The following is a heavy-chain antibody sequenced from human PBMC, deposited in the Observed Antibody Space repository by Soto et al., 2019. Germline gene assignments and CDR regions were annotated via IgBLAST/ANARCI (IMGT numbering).Heavy chain of an antibody. CDR2: INQSGST. V-gene: IGHV4-34*01. J-gene: IGHJ4*02. CDR3: MRGSHVDGDYLFDF. CDR1: GGSLSGHF. D-gene: IGHD4-17*01. Sequence: QVQLQQWGAGLTKPSETLSLTCAAYGGSLSGHFWTWIRQPPGKGLEWIGEINQSGSTNYNPSLKSRVTMSIDTSKNQFSLKMNSVTAADTAVYYCMRGSHVDGDYLFDFWGQGTLVTVSS.